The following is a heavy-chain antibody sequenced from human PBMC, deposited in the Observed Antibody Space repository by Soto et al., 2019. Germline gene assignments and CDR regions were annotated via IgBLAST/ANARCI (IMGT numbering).Heavy chain of an antibody. V-gene: IGHV1-18*01. J-gene: IGHJ4*02. CDR2: ISAYNGNT. CDR1: GYTFTSYG. Sequence: ASVKVSCKASGYTFTSYGISWVRQAPGQGLEWMGWISAYNGNTDYAQKLQGRVTMTTDTSTSTAYMELRSLRSDDTAVFFCARXSSNYYGSGSYCDYWGQGTLVTVXS. CDR3: ARXSSNYYGSGSYCDY. D-gene: IGHD3-10*01.